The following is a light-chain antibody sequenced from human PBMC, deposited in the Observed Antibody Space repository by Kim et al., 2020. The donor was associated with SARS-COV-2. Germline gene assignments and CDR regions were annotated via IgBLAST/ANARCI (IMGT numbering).Light chain of an antibody. CDR2: AAS. CDR1: QGISNY. Sequence: ASVGDRFTITCRASQGISNYLAWYQQKPGKVPKLLIYAASTLQSGVPSRFSGSGSGTDFTLTVSSLQPEDVATYYCQKYNSAPRTFGQGTKVDIK. V-gene: IGKV1-27*01. CDR3: QKYNSAPRT. J-gene: IGKJ1*01.